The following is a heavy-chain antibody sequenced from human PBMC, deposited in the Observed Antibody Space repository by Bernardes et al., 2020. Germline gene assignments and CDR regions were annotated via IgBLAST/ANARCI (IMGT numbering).Heavy chain of an antibody. Sequence: GWALRLSCAASGFTFSSSSLNWVRQAPGTGLAWVSYLSSSSRTLYYADSVKGRFTISRDNAKNSLYLQMNSLRDEDTAVYYCARAGLWGWDDILTASPSDYWGQGTLVTGSA. CDR2: LSSSSRTL. CDR3: ARAGLWGWDDILTASPSDY. CDR1: GFTFSSSS. D-gene: IGHD3-9*01. J-gene: IGHJ4*02. V-gene: IGHV3-48*02.